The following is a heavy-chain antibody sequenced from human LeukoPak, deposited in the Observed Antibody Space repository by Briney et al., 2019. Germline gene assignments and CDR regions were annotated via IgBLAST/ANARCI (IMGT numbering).Heavy chain of an antibody. J-gene: IGHJ4*02. CDR2: INYSGNT. Sequence: SETLSLTCTVSGGSISTYYWSWIRQPPGKGLEWIGYINYSGNTKYNPSLKGRLTISVDTSKNQFSLKLRSVTAADTAVYYCARHSGSYYYFDFWGQGTLVTVSS. CDR1: GGSISTYY. V-gene: IGHV4-59*08. D-gene: IGHD1-26*01. CDR3: ARHSGSYYYFDF.